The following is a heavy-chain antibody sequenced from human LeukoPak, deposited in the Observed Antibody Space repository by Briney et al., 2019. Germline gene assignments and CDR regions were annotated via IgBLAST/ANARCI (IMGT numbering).Heavy chain of an antibody. D-gene: IGHD6-13*01. Sequence: SETLSLTCTVSGGSVTFYYWNWIRQPAGKGPQWIGRIHTSGITNYNPSLKSRVTMSIDTSKYQSSLKLTSVTAADTAVYYCASSTWKKTFDYWGQGALVTVSS. J-gene: IGHJ4*02. CDR3: ASSTWKKTFDY. CDR2: IHTSGIT. CDR1: GGSVTFYY. V-gene: IGHV4-4*07.